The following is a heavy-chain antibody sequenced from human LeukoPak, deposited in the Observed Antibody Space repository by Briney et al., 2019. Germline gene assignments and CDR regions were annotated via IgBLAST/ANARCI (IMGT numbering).Heavy chain of an antibody. Sequence: GGSLRLSCAASGFSFSDNYMSWIRQAPGKGLEWVSYISNSGSYTNYPDSVKGRFTISRDNAKNSLYLQMNSLRDEDTAVYYCARARGAGPGGHFDYLGQGTLVTVSS. D-gene: IGHD6-19*01. CDR3: ARARGAGPGGHFDY. J-gene: IGHJ4*02. CDR2: ISNSGSYT. V-gene: IGHV3-11*05. CDR1: GFSFSDNY.